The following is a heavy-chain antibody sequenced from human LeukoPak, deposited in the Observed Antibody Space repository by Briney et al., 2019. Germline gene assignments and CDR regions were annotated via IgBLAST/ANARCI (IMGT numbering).Heavy chain of an antibody. CDR1: GYTFTEYY. V-gene: IGHV1-2*02. D-gene: IGHD6-13*01. J-gene: IGHJ5*01. Sequence: ASLKVSCKASGYTFTEYYIHWLRQAPGQGLEWMGWVTPSTGDTFYAQNFRGRVTMTRDTSISTAYMQLGGLKSDDTAVYYCARDIAPSGSWWFDSWGQGTLVSVSS. CDR3: ARDIAPSGSWWFDS. CDR2: VTPSTGDT.